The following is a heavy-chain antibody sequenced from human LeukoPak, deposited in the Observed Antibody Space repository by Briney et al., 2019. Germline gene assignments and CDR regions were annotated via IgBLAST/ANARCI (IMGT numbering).Heavy chain of an antibody. Sequence: ASVKVSCKASGYTFTAYYIHWVRQAPGQWLEWMGRINPNSGDTNYAQKFQGSVTLTRDTSINTAYMELSRLRSDDTAVYYCAKLGIGSTTRAWFDPWGQGTLVTVSS. J-gene: IGHJ5*02. V-gene: IGHV1-2*06. CDR1: GYTFTAYY. CDR2: INPNSGDT. D-gene: IGHD1-26*01. CDR3: AKLGIGSTTRAWFDP.